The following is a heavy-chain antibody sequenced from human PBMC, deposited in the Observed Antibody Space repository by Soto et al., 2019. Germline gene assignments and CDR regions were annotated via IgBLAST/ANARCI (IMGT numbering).Heavy chain of an antibody. CDR2: IIPIFGTA. CDR1: GGTFSSYA. Sequence: QVQLVQSGAEVKKPGSSVKVSCKASGGTFSSYAISWVRQAPGQGLEWMGGIIPIFGTANYAQKFQGRVTITADESTSTDYMELSSLRSEDTAMYYCANSVVVPAAMRHYYDDGMEVCGQGSTGTVSS. J-gene: IGHJ6*02. V-gene: IGHV1-69*01. D-gene: IGHD2-2*01. CDR3: ANSVVVPAAMRHYYDDGMEV.